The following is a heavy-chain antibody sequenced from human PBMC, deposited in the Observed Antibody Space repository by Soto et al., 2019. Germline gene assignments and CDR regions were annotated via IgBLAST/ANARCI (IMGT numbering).Heavy chain of an antibody. CDR2: INPSGGST. V-gene: IGHV1-46*01. J-gene: IGHJ4*02. D-gene: IGHD6-13*01. CDR3: ARLNIAAAGPVDY. Sequence: SAKASCKASGYTNTSNYMRWVRQAPGQGLEWMGIINPSGGSTSYAQKFQGRVTITRDTSASTAYMELSSLRSEDTAVYYCARLNIAAAGPVDYWGQGTLVTVSS. CDR1: GYTNTSNY.